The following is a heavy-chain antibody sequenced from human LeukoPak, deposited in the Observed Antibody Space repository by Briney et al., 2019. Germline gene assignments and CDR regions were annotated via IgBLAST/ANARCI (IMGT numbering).Heavy chain of an antibody. V-gene: IGHV3-30*18. Sequence: PGRSLRLSCAASGFTFSSDGMHWVRQAPGKGLEWLAVISNDGSNNHYGDSVKGRFTISRDNSKNTLYLQMDSLRGEDTAVYYCAKDPYRVIVATGNYLDPWGQGTLVTVSS. J-gene: IGHJ5*02. D-gene: IGHD2-21*01. CDR3: AKDPYRVIVATGNYLDP. CDR2: ISNDGSNN. CDR1: GFTFSSDG.